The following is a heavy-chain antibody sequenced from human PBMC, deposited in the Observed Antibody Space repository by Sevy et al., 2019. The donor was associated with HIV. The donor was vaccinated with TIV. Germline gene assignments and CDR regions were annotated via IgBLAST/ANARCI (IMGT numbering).Heavy chain of an antibody. J-gene: IGHJ4*02. CDR1: GGIFKSYG. CDR2: IIPILNTV. Sequence: ASVKVSCKASGGIFKSYGISWVRQVPGQGLEWMGGIIPILNTVHYAQKFQGRVTITADESTKTAYMELSSLRSEDTAVYYCVRGGGNGWYYFDYWGQETLVTVSS. CDR3: VRGGGNGWYYFDY. D-gene: IGHD6-19*01. V-gene: IGHV1-69*13.